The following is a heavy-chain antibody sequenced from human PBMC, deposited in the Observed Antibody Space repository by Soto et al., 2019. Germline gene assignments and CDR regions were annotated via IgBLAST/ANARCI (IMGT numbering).Heavy chain of an antibody. CDR2: INAGNGNT. V-gene: IGHV1-3*05. CDR1: EYTFTNYA. J-gene: IGHJ4*02. CDR3: ARDILFDY. D-gene: IGHD2-15*01. Sequence: QVQLVQSGAEEKKPGASVKVSCKASEYTFTNYALHWVRQAPGQRLEWMGWINAGNGNTKYSQKFQGRVTITRDTSASTAYMELSSLRSEDTAVYYWARDILFDYWGQGTLVTVSS.